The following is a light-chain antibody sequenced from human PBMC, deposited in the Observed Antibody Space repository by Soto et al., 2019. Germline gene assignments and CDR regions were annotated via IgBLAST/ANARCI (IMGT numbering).Light chain of an antibody. V-gene: IGLV2-14*01. CDR1: SSDVGGFEY. CDR2: DAT. J-gene: IGLJ1*01. Sequence: LSQPASVSGSPVQSITMACTGTSSDVGGFEYVSWYQHQPGKAPKLIIYDATKRPSGVSNRFSGSKSGNTASLTISGIQAEDEGDYYCGSITRSSTSVFGTGTKVTVL. CDR3: GSITRSSTSV.